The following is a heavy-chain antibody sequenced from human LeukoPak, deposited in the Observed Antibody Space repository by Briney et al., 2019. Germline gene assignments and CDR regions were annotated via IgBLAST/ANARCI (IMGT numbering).Heavy chain of an antibody. V-gene: IGHV4-31*11. CDR1: GGSFSGYY. D-gene: IGHD3-16*02. J-gene: IGHJ4*02. Sequence: PSETLSLTCAVYGGSFSGYYWSWIRQHPGKGLEWIGYTYYSGSTYYNPSLKSRVTISVDTSKNQFSLKLSSVTAADTAVYYCARVGGYDYVWGSYRYTGGFFDYWGQGTLVTVSS. CDR2: TYYSGST. CDR3: ARVGGYDYVWGSYRYTGGFFDY.